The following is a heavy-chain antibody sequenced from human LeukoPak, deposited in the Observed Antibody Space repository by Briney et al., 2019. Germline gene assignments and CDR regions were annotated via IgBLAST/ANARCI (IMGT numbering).Heavy chain of an antibody. J-gene: IGHJ4*02. V-gene: IGHV3-48*02. D-gene: IGHD6-13*01. CDR2: ISSGSGTI. CDR1: GFTFSHYS. Sequence: GRSLRLSCAASGFTFSHYSMNWVRQAPGKGLEWVSYISSGSGTIYYADSVKGRFTISRDNAKNSLYLQMNSLRDEDTAVYSCARVSSSSWYSDYWGQGTLVTVSS. CDR3: ARVSSSSWYSDY.